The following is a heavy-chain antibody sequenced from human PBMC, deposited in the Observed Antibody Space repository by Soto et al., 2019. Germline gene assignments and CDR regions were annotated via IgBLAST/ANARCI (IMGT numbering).Heavy chain of an antibody. V-gene: IGHV3-48*02. D-gene: IGHD3-22*01. CDR1: GFTFSSYS. CDR3: AREYYYDSSGYYYFDY. Sequence: EVQLVESGGGLVQPGGSLRLSCAASGFTFSSYSMNWVRQAPGKGLEWVSYISSSSSTIYYADSVKGRFTISRDNAKNSLYLQMNSLRDEDTAVYYCAREYYYDSSGYYYFDYWGQGTLVTVSS. J-gene: IGHJ4*02. CDR2: ISSSSSTI.